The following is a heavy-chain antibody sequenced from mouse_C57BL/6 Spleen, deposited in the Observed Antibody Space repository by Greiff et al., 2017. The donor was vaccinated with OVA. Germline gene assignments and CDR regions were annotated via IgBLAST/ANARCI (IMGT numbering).Heavy chain of an antibody. D-gene: IGHD1-1*01. V-gene: IGHV5-6*01. CDR3: ARVSTEDYFDY. Sequence: EVKLVESGGDLVKPGGSLKLSCAASGFTFSSYGLSWVRPTPDKRLEWVATISSGGSYTYYPDSVKGRFTISRDNAKNTLYLQVSSLKSEDTAMYYCARVSTEDYFDYWGQGTTLTVSS. CDR2: ISSGGSYT. CDR1: GFTFSSYG. J-gene: IGHJ2*01.